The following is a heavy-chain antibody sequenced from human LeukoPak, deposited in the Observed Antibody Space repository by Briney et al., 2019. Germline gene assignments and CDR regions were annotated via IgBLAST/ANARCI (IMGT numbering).Heavy chain of an antibody. Sequence: SETLSLTCTVSGGSISTYYWSWIRQPPGRGLEWIGYIYYSGSTNYNPSLKSRVTISVDTSKNQFSLKLSSVTAADTAVYYCARLYYYYYMDVWGKGTTVTVSS. V-gene: IGHV4-59*01. J-gene: IGHJ6*03. CDR1: GGSISTYY. CDR3: ARLYYYYYMDV. CDR2: IYYSGST.